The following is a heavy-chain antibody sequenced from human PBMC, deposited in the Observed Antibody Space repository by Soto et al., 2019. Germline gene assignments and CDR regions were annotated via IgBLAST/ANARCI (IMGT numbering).Heavy chain of an antibody. D-gene: IGHD5-18*01. J-gene: IGHJ6*02. Sequence: EVQLVESGGVVVQPGGSLRLSCAASGFTFDDYTMHWVRQAPGKGLEWVSLISWDGGSTYYADSVKGRFTISRDNSKNSLYLQMNSLRTEDTALYYCAKYISWSGYSYGSYGMDVWCQGTTVTVSS. CDR2: ISWDGGST. CDR1: GFTFDDYT. V-gene: IGHV3-43*01. CDR3: AKYISWSGYSYGSYGMDV.